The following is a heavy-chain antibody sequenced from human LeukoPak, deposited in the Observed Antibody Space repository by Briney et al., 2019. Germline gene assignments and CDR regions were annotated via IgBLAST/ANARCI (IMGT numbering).Heavy chain of an antibody. V-gene: IGHV3-53*01. J-gene: IGHJ4*02. CDR3: ASWGPLIAHGY. D-gene: IGHD3-16*01. Sequence: GGSLRLSCAVSGFPVSSNHMSWVRQAPGKGLEWVSIISSGGTTNYPDSVKGRFTISRDNSKNTLYLQMNSLRAEDTAVYYCASWGPLIAHGYWGQGTLVT. CDR1: GFPVSSNH. CDR2: ISSGGTT.